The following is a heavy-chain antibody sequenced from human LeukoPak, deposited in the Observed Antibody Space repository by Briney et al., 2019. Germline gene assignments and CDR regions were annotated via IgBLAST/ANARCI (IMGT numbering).Heavy chain of an antibody. Sequence: SETLSLTCTVSGGSISSYYWSWIRQPPGKGLEWIGYIYYSGSTNYNPSLKSRVTISVDTSKNQFSLKLSSVTAADTAVYYCARRNGEVGGDPYYYYYGMDVWGQGTTVTVSS. CDR3: ARRNGEVGGDPYYYYYGMDV. CDR1: GGSISSYY. D-gene: IGHD2-21*01. V-gene: IGHV4-59*08. CDR2: IYYSGST. J-gene: IGHJ6*02.